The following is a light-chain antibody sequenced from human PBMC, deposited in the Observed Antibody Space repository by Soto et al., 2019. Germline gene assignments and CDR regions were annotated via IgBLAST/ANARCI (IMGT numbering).Light chain of an antibody. Sequence: QSALTQPASVSGSPGQSITISCTGTNSDVGAYNYVSWFQQHPGRAPQLIIFEVSNRPSGVSHRFSGSKSGNTASLTISGLQTEDEADYYCLSYTVTSILVFGGGTKLTVL. V-gene: IGLV2-14*01. J-gene: IGLJ3*02. CDR2: EVS. CDR3: LSYTVTSILV. CDR1: NSDVGAYNY.